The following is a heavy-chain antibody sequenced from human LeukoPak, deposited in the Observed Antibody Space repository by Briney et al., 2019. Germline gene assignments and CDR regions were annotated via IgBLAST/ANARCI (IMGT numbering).Heavy chain of an antibody. J-gene: IGHJ6*03. CDR1: GFTFDDYA. D-gene: IGHD5-12*01. CDR2: ISWDGGST. V-gene: IGHV3-43D*03. Sequence: GGSLRLSCAASGFTFDDYAMHWVRQAPGKGLEWVSLISWDGGSTYYADSVKGRFTISRDNSKNSLYLQMNSLRAEDTALYYCAKDGVATITGNYYYYYMDVWGKGTTVTVSS. CDR3: AKDGVATITGNYYYYYMDV.